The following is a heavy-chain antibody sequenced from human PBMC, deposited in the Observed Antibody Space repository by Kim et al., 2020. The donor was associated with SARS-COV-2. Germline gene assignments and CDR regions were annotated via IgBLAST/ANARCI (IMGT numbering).Heavy chain of an antibody. CDR3: AKSPMTADYYDSSGSFDY. Sequence: KGRFTISRDNSKNTLYLQMNSLRAEDTAVYYCAKSPMTADYYDSSGSFDYWGQGTLVTVSS. D-gene: IGHD3-22*01. V-gene: IGHV3-23*01. J-gene: IGHJ4*02.